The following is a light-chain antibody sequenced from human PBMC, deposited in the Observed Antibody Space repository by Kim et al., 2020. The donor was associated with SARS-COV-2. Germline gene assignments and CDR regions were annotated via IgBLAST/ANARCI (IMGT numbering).Light chain of an antibody. J-gene: IGLJ3*02. CDR2: QDD. CDR1: KLGDKY. V-gene: IGLV3-1*01. CDR3: QAWDSSTSGV. Sequence: VSPGQTATITCSGDKLGDKYACWYKQKAGQSPVLVIYQDDKRPSGIPERFSGSNSGNTATLTISGTQAMDESDYYCQAWDSSTSGVFGGGTQLTVL.